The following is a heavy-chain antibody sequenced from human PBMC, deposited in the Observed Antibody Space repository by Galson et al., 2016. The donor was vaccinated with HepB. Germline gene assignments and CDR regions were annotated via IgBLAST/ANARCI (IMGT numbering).Heavy chain of an antibody. CDR3: TKDSSAPVINYYYGMDV. CDR1: LSTSGVG. CDR2: IYGDDDK. J-gene: IGHJ6*02. V-gene: IGHV2-5*02. D-gene: IGHD6-25*01. Sequence: LSTSGVGVGWVRQPPGKALEWLGLIYGDDDKRYSPSLKSRVTITKGTSKNQVVLTMTNMDPVDTATCYCTKDSSAPVINYYYGMDVWGQGTTVTVSS.